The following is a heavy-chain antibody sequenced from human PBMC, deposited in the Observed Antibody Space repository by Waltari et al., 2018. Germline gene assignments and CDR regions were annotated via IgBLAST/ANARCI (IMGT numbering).Heavy chain of an antibody. V-gene: IGHV4-59*01. CDR1: GGSISRYY. J-gene: IGHJ4*02. CDR3: ARETPGIAAAGTGNFDY. CDR2: IYYSGST. Sequence: QVQLQESGPGLVKPSETLSLTCTVSGGSISRYYWSWIRQPPGKGLEWIGYIYYSGSTNYNPSLKSRVTISVDTSKNQFSLKLSSVTAADTAVYYCARETPGIAAAGTGNFDYWGQGTLVTVSS. D-gene: IGHD6-13*01.